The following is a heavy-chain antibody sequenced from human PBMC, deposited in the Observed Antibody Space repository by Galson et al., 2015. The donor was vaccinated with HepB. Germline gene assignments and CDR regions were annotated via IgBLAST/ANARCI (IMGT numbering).Heavy chain of an antibody. CDR2: ISSSSSYT. D-gene: IGHD3-16*01. CDR3: ARAQDYDYVWGSYDY. V-gene: IGHV3-11*06. Sequence: SLRLSCAASGFTFSDYYMSWIRQAPGKGLEWVSYISSSSSYTDYADSVKGRFTISRDNAKNSLYLQMSSPRAEDTAVYYCARAQDYDYVWGSYDYWGQGTLVTVSS. J-gene: IGHJ4*02. CDR1: GFTFSDYY.